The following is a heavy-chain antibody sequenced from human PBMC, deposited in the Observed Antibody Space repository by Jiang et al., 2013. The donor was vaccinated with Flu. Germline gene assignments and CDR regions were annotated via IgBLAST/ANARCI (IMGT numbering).Heavy chain of an antibody. CDR2: IDPSDSYT. D-gene: IGHD1-26*01. Sequence: QLVESGAEVKKPGESLRISCKGSGYSFTSYWISWVRQMPGKGLEWMGRIDPSDSYTNYSPSFQGHVTISADKSISTAYLQWSSLKASDTAMYYCARHSTIIVGATQGMDVWGQGTTVTVSS. J-gene: IGHJ6*02. CDR3: ARHSTIIVGATQGMDV. V-gene: IGHV5-10-1*03. CDR1: GYSFTSYW.